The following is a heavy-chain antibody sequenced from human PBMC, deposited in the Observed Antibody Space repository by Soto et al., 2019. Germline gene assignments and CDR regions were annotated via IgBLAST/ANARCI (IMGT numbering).Heavy chain of an antibody. D-gene: IGHD3-10*01. CDR2: ISAYNGNT. Sequence: QVQLVQSGAEVKKPGASVKVSCKASGYTFTSYGISWVRQAPGQGLEWMGWISAYNGNTNYAQKLQGRVTMTTDTSTSTAYMELRSLRSDDTAGYYCARDPPVLYYGSGSYYHYFDYWGQGTLVTVSS. J-gene: IGHJ4*02. CDR1: GYTFTSYG. CDR3: ARDPPVLYYGSGSYYHYFDY. V-gene: IGHV1-18*01.